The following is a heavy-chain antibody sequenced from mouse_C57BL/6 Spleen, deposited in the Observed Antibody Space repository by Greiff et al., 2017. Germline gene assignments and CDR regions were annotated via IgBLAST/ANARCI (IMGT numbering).Heavy chain of an antibody. Sequence: VQLQQSGAELARPGASVKLSCKASGYTFTSYGISWVKQRTGQGLEWIGEIYPRSGNTYYNEKFKGKATLTADKSSSTAYMQLSSLTYEDSAVYYCARDYYGSSLYYFDYWGQGTTLTVSS. CDR2: IYPRSGNT. CDR1: GYTFTSYG. J-gene: IGHJ2*01. CDR3: ARDYYGSSLYYFDY. V-gene: IGHV1-81*01. D-gene: IGHD1-1*01.